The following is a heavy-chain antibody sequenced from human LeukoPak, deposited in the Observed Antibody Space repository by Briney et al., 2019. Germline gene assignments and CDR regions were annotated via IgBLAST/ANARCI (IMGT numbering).Heavy chain of an antibody. Sequence: GGSLRLSCAASGFTFSSYWMSWVRQAPGKGLEWVANIKQDGSEKYYVDSVKGRFTISRDNAKNSLYLQMNSLRDEDTAVYYCARDIGDCSSLSCYNHYYHMDVWGKGTTVTVSS. J-gene: IGHJ6*03. CDR2: IKQDGSEK. V-gene: IGHV3-7*01. CDR3: ARDIGDCSSLSCYNHYYHMDV. D-gene: IGHD2-2*02. CDR1: GFTFSSYW.